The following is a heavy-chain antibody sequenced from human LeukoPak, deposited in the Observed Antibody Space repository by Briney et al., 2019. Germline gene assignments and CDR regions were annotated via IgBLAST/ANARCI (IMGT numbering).Heavy chain of an antibody. CDR2: ISSSSSYI. V-gene: IGHV3-21*01. CDR1: GFTFSSYS. J-gene: IGHJ3*02. Sequence: PGGSLRLSCAASGFTFSSYSMNWVRQAPGKGLEWVSSISSSSSYIYYADSVKGRFTISRDNAKNSLYLQMNSLRAEETAVYYCARDGWSMAFDIWGQGTMATLPS. D-gene: IGHD2-8*02. CDR3: ARDGWSMAFDI.